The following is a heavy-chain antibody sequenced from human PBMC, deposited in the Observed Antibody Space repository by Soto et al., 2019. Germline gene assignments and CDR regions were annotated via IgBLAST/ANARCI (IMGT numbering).Heavy chain of an antibody. CDR3: AKDISRYCSGGSCPGAGAFDI. CDR1: GFTFDDYA. J-gene: IGHJ3*02. Sequence: GGSLRLSCAASGFTFDDYAMHWVRQAPGKGLEWVSGISWNSGSIGYADSVKGRFTISRDNAKNSLYLQMNSLRAEDTALYYCAKDISRYCSGGSCPGAGAFDIWGQGTMVTVSS. V-gene: IGHV3-9*01. D-gene: IGHD2-15*01. CDR2: ISWNSGSI.